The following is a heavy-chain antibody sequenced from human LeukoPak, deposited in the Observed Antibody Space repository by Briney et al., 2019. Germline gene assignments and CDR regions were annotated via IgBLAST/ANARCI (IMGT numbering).Heavy chain of an antibody. J-gene: IGHJ4*02. CDR2: ISSSSTI. CDR3: ARDRPFYDFWSGGIDY. V-gene: IGHV3-48*01. CDR1: GFTFSSYS. Sequence: GGSLRLSCAASGFTFSSYSMNWVRQAPGKGLEWVSYISSSSTIYYADSVKGRFTISRDNAKNSLYLQMNSLRAEDTAVYYCARDRPFYDFWSGGIDYWGQGTLVTVSS. D-gene: IGHD3-3*01.